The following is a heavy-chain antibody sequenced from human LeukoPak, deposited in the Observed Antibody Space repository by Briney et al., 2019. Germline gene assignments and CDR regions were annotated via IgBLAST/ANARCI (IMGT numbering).Heavy chain of an antibody. CDR2: ISAYNGNT. CDR3: ARGPRRSYYDILTGSPYWFDP. D-gene: IGHD3-9*01. J-gene: IGHJ5*02. V-gene: IGHV1-18*01. Sequence: ASVKVSCKTSGYTFTSYGISWVRQAPGQGLEWMGWISAYNGNTNYAQKLQGRVTMTTDTSTSTAYMELRSLRSDDTAVYYCARGPRRSYYDILTGSPYWFDPWGQGTLVTVSS. CDR1: GYTFTSYG.